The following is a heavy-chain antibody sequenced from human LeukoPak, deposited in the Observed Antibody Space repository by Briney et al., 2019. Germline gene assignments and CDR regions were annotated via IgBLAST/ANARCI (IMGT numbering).Heavy chain of an antibody. J-gene: IGHJ6*03. CDR1: GFTFSSYG. CDR3: ARDFTTVTAYDYYYYMDV. Sequence: GGSLRLSCAASGFTFSSYGMNWVRQAPGKGLEWVSYISSSSSTIYYADSVKGRFTISRDNAKNSLYLQMNSLRAEDTAVYYCARDFTTVTAYDYYYYMDVWGKGTTVTVSS. CDR2: ISSSSSTI. D-gene: IGHD4-17*01. V-gene: IGHV3-48*01.